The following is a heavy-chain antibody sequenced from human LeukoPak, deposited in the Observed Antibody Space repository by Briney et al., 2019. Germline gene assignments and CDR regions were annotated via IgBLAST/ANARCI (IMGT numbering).Heavy chain of an antibody. Sequence: GGSLRLSCAASGFTFINYWMSWVRQAPGKGLEWVANIKQDGSEKYYVDSVKDRFTISRDNAKNSVYLQMNSLRAEDTAVYYCARDRFYGDYAVSYMDVWGKGTTVTVSS. CDR1: GFTFINYW. V-gene: IGHV3-7*03. CDR3: ARDRFYGDYAVSYMDV. CDR2: IKQDGSEK. D-gene: IGHD4-17*01. J-gene: IGHJ6*03.